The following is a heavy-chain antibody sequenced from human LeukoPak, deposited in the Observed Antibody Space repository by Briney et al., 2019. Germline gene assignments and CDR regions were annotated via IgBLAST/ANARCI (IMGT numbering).Heavy chain of an antibody. CDR2: IYYSGST. D-gene: IGHD7-27*01. CDR3: VRHAALGPFDY. J-gene: IGHJ4*02. Sequence: PSETLSLTCTVSGGSISSSSYYWGWIRQPPGKGLEWIGSIYYSGSTYYNPSLKSPVTISVDTSKNQFSLKRTSVTAADTAVYYCVRHAALGPFDYWGQGTLVTVSS. V-gene: IGHV4-39*01. CDR1: GGSISSSSYY.